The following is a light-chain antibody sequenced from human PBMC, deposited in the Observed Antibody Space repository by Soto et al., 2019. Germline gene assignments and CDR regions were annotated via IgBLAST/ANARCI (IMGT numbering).Light chain of an antibody. J-gene: IGKJ2*01. CDR2: KAS. CDR3: KQYKSYSFT. Sequence: DIPMTQSPSTLSASVGDRVTITCRAIQSISSWLAWYQQKPGKAHKLLIYKASSLESGVPSRFSGSGSGTEFTLTISSLQPDDFATYYCKQYKSYSFTFLQGTKLEIK. CDR1: QSISSW. V-gene: IGKV1-5*03.